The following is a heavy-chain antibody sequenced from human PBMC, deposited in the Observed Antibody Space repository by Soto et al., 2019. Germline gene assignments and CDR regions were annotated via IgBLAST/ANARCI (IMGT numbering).Heavy chain of an antibody. CDR2: INHSGST. CDR3: AGEGYSYGYIDY. CDR1: GGSFSGYY. V-gene: IGHV4-34*01. J-gene: IGHJ4*02. Sequence: PSETLSLTCAVYGGSFSGYYWSWIRQPPGKGLEWIGEINHSGSTNYNPSLKSRVTISVDTSKNQFSLKLSSVTAADTAVYYCAGEGYSYGYIDYWGQGTLVTVSS. D-gene: IGHD5-18*01.